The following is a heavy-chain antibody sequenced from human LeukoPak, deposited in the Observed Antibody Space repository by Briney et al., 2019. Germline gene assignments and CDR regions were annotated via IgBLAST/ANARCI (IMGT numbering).Heavy chain of an antibody. CDR2: ISSSSSYI. J-gene: IGHJ4*02. Sequence: GGSLRLSCAASGFTFSSYSMNWVRQAPGKGLEWVSSISSSSSYIYYADSVKGRFTISRDNAKNSLYLQMNSLRAEDTAVYYCAREGRYNWNDQTIDYWGQGTLVTVSS. CDR1: GFTFSSYS. V-gene: IGHV3-21*01. D-gene: IGHD1-20*01. CDR3: AREGRYNWNDQTIDY.